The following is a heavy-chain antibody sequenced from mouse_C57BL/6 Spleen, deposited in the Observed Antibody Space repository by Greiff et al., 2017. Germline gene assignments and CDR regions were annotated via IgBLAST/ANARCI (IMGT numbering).Heavy chain of an antibody. D-gene: IGHD1-1*01. Sequence: EVKLQESGPGLVKPSQSLSLTCSVTGYSITSGYYWNWIRQFPGNELEWMGYISYDGSNNYNPSLKNRISITRDTSKNQFFLKLNSVTTEDTATYYCARAPYYGSSLYYAMDYWGQGTSVTVSS. CDR1: GYSITSGYY. J-gene: IGHJ4*01. CDR2: ISYDGSN. V-gene: IGHV3-6*01. CDR3: ARAPYYGSSLYYAMDY.